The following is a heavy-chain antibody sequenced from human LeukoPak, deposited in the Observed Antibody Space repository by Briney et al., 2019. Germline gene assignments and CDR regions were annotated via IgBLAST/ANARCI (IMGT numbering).Heavy chain of an antibody. Sequence: GGSLRLSCAASGFTFSSHGMHWVRQAPGKGLEWVAVIWYDGSNQHYSESVKGRFTISRDNSKRTLYLQMNSLRAEDTAVYYCARQIGSGFCDYWGQGTLVTVSS. J-gene: IGHJ4*02. CDR2: IWYDGSNQ. D-gene: IGHD6-19*01. CDR1: GFTFSSHG. CDR3: ARQIGSGFCDY. V-gene: IGHV3-33*01.